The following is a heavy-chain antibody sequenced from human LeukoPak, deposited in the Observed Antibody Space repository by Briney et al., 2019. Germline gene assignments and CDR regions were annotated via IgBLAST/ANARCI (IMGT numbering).Heavy chain of an antibody. D-gene: IGHD3-16*02. V-gene: IGHV4-34*01. CDR1: GGSFSGYY. CDR2: INHSGST. Sequence: PSETLSLTCAVYGGSFSGYYWSWIRQPPGKGLEWIGEINHSGSTNYNPSLKSRVTISVDTSKNQFSLKLSSVTAADTAVYYCARGGASYDYVWGSYRYPCSYYFDYWGQGTLVTVSS. J-gene: IGHJ4*02. CDR3: ARGGASYDYVWGSYRYPCSYYFDY.